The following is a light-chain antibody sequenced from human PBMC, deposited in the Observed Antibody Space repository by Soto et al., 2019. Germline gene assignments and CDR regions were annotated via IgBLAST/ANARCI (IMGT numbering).Light chain of an antibody. CDR2: GAS. Sequence: EIVITPSPATLSGAPGERATLSFRASQSVSRKLAWYQQKPGQAPRLLIYGASTRATGIPARFSGNGSGAEFTLTISSLQSEDFAVYYCQQYNNWPPWTFGQGTKVEIK. J-gene: IGKJ1*01. CDR1: QSVSRK. CDR3: QQYNNWPPWT. V-gene: IGKV3-15*01.